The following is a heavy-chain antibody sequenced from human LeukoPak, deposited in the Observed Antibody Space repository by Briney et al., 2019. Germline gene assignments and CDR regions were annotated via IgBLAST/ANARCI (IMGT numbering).Heavy chain of an antibody. V-gene: IGHV4-39*07. CDR1: GGSISSTRYF. D-gene: IGHD6-13*01. Sequence: SETLSLTCTVSGGSISSTRYFWGWIRQPPGKGLEWIGSIHYSESTYYNPSLKSRVTISVDTSKNQFSLKLSSVTAADTAVYFCARGIAAAGTFDYWGQGTLVTVSS. CDR3: ARGIAAAGTFDY. J-gene: IGHJ4*02. CDR2: IHYSEST.